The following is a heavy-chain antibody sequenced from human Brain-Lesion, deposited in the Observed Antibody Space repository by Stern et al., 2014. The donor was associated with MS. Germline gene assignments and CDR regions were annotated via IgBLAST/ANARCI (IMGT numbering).Heavy chain of an antibody. CDR2: INGDGSRT. Sequence: EDQLVESGGDLVQPGGSLRLSCTASGFTFSTYWMHWVRRAPGKGLVWVSRINGDGSRTSYADSVKGRFTISRDNAKNTLYVQMNSLRVEDTAVYYCARAHVDTWDWFDPWGQGTLVTVSS. CDR3: ARAHVDTWDWFDP. J-gene: IGHJ5*02. CDR1: GFTFSTYW. D-gene: IGHD5-18*01. V-gene: IGHV3-74*02.